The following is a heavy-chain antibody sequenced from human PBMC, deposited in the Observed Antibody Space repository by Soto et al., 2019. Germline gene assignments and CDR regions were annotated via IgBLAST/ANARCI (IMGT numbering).Heavy chain of an antibody. CDR1: GHSLRSGGYY. V-gene: IGHV4-31*03. CDR2: IYFTGST. CDR3: ARDWGSSGWPN. J-gene: IGHJ1*01. Sequence: QVQLQESGPGLVKPSETLTLTCTVSGHSLRSGGYYWSWIRQHPGKGLEWLGYIYFTGSTLYNPSLKSRLAMSLDTSKNQFSLRVASVTDADTAVYYCARDWGSSGWPNWGQGTLVTVSS. D-gene: IGHD6-19*01.